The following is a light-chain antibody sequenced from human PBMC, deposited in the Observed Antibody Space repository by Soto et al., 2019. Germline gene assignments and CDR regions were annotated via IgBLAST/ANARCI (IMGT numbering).Light chain of an antibody. CDR3: QQLKSYPVVST. Sequence: DIQLTQSPSFLSASVGDRVTITCRASQGISSYLAWYQQKPGKAPKLLIYAASTSQSGGPSRFSDNGSATEFTQLISSRHADDSATYYGQQLKSYPVVSTFDART. J-gene: IGKJ3*01. CDR2: AAS. CDR1: QGISSY. V-gene: IGKV1-9*01.